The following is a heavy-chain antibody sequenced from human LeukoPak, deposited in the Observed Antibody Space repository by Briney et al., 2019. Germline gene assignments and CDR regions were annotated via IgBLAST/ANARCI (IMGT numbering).Heavy chain of an antibody. CDR1: GFTFSNAW. D-gene: IGHD3-3*01. Sequence: GGSLRLSCAASGFTFSNAWMSWVRQAPGKGLEWVGRIKSKTDGGTTDYAAPVKGRFTISRDDSKNTLYLQMNSLKTEDTAVYYCTTGTKDFWSGYYRYYYYYMDVWGKGTTVTVSS. CDR2: IKSKTDGGTT. J-gene: IGHJ6*03. V-gene: IGHV3-15*01. CDR3: TTGTKDFWSGYYRYYYYYMDV.